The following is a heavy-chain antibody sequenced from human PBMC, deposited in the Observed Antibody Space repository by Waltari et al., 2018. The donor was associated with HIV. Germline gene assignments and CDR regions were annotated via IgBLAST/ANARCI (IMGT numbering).Heavy chain of an antibody. D-gene: IGHD3-10*01. Sequence: EVQLVESGGGWVQPGGSLTLTCEASGFTFTFYWLSWVRQAPGKGLEWVANINQAGTERHYVDSVRGRFTSSRDNGKTSVFLQMNSLTVEDTAVYYCATTHGSGDYDNDFDYWGQGTLV. J-gene: IGHJ4*02. CDR1: GFTFTFYW. CDR3: ATTHGSGDYDNDFDY. V-gene: IGHV3-7*01. CDR2: INQAGTER.